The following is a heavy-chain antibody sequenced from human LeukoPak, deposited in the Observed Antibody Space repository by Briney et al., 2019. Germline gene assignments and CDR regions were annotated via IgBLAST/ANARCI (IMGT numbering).Heavy chain of an antibody. CDR3: ARALRYCSTTSCQYYFDY. V-gene: IGHV1-8*02. Sequence: GASVKVSCKASGGTFSSYAINWVRQAAGQGLEWMGWMNPNSGNTGYAQKFQGRVTMTRNTSISTAYMELSSLKSEDTAVYYCARALRYCSTTSCQYYFDYWGQGTLVTVSS. CDR1: GGTFSSYA. J-gene: IGHJ4*02. D-gene: IGHD2-2*01. CDR2: MNPNSGNT.